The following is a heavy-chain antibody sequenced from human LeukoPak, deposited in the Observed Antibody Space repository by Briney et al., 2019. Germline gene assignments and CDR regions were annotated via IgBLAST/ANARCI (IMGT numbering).Heavy chain of an antibody. J-gene: IGHJ4*02. CDR3: AKSPWDLVGIVGTTFDC. D-gene: IGHD1-26*01. Sequence: GGSPRLSCAASGFTVSSNYMSWVRQAPGKGLEWVSVIYSGGNTYYADSVKGRFTISRDNSKNTLYLQMNSLRAEDTAIYYCAKSPWDLVGIVGTTFDCWGQGTLVTVSS. CDR2: IYSGGNT. V-gene: IGHV3-53*01. CDR1: GFTVSSNY.